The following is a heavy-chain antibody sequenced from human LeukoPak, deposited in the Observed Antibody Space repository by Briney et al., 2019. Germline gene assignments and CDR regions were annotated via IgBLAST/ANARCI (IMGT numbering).Heavy chain of an antibody. CDR1: GGSISSYY. Sequence: SETLSLTCTVSGGSISSYYWSWIRQPPGKGLEWIGYIYYSGSTNYNPSLKSRVTISVDTSKNQFSLKLSSVTAADTAVYYCARQGSSGWYRFDYWGQGTLVTVSS. J-gene: IGHJ4*02. CDR3: ARQGSSGWYRFDY. V-gene: IGHV4-59*08. D-gene: IGHD6-19*01. CDR2: IYYSGST.